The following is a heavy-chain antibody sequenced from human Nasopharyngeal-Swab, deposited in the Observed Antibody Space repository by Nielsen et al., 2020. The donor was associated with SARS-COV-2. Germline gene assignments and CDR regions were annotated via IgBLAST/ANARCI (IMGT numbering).Heavy chain of an antibody. Sequence: GESLRLSCAGSGFTFSNYEMNWVRQAPGKGLEWISSISGNDATIYYADFVRGRFSISRDNAKKSLYLQMDSLRAEDTAVYYCARGSRAWYWGQGTLVTVSS. CDR2: ISGNDATI. J-gene: IGHJ4*02. CDR1: GFTFSNYE. CDR3: ARGSRAWY. V-gene: IGHV3-48*03.